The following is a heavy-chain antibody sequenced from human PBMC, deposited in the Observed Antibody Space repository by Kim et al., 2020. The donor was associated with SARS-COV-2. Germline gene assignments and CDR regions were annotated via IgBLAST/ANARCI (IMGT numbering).Heavy chain of an antibody. J-gene: IGHJ4*02. CDR3: ASYYYDSSGYYYGFDY. V-gene: IGHV4-59*01. D-gene: IGHD3-22*01. Sequence: SLKIRVTISVDTSKNQFSLKLRSVTAADTAVYYCASYYYDSSGYYYGFDYWGQGTLVTVSS.